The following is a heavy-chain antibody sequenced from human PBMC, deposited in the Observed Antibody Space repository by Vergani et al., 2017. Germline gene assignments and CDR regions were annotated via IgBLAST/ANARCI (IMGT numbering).Heavy chain of an antibody. CDR3: ARGPFTVTTGGFDY. J-gene: IGHJ4*02. D-gene: IGHD4-17*01. CDR1: GGSISSYY. V-gene: IGHV4-59*12. Sequence: QVQLQESGPGLVKPSQTLSLTCTVSGGSISSYYWSWIRQPPGKGLEWIGYIYYSGSTNYNPSLKSRVTISVDTSKNQFSLKLSSVTAADTAVYYCARGPFTVTTGGFDYWGQGTLVTVSS. CDR2: IYYSGST.